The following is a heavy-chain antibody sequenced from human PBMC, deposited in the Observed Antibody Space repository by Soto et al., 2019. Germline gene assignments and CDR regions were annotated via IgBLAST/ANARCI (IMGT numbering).Heavy chain of an antibody. CDR2: IDPNDSFI. CDR3: ARPASGGSRDAFDI. D-gene: IGHD2-15*01. Sequence: GEPLKICNRGSGCRFTGFWLNWVRKRTGKGLEWVGRIDPNDSFINYSPPFEGHVTISADKSISTAYLQWTRLQAADTAIYYCARPASGGSRDAFDIWGQGTMVTVSS. J-gene: IGHJ3*02. V-gene: IGHV5-10-1*01. CDR1: GCRFTGFW.